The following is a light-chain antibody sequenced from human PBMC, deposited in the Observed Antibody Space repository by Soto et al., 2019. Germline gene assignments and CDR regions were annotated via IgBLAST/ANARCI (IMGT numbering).Light chain of an antibody. CDR2: GAS. V-gene: IGKV3-20*01. J-gene: IGKJ1*01. CDR1: QSVSNKY. Sequence: EIVMTQSPATLSVSPGERATLSCRASQSVSNKYLAWYQQTPGQAPRLLIYGASNRATGIPDRFSGSGSGTDFTLTISRLEPEDFAVYYCQQYGSSGTFGQGTKVDI. CDR3: QQYGSSGT.